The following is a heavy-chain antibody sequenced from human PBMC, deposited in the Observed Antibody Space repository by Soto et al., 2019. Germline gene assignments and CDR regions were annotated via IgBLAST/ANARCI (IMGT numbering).Heavy chain of an antibody. CDR3: AKDITPRTFGVLLTGFDY. V-gene: IGHV3-43*01. CDR1: GFTFTDYP. CDR2: ISWDGSST. J-gene: IGHJ4*02. Sequence: GGSLRLSCAASGFTFTDYPMHWVRQAPGKGLEWVSLISWDGSSTHYADSVKGRFTISRDNNRNSLYLQMNSLRTEDTALYYCAKDITPRTFGVLLTGFDYWGQGTLVTVSS. D-gene: IGHD3-3*01.